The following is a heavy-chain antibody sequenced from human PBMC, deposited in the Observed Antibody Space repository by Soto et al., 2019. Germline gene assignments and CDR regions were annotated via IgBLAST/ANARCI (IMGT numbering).Heavy chain of an antibody. CDR1: GYSFTNFW. J-gene: IGHJ4*02. Sequence: GASLKISCKASGYSFTNFWIGWVRQMPGKGLEWMGIIYPGDSDTRYSPSFQGQVTISVDWSITTAYLQWSSLQASDTAVYYCARGLTSVSNPYHFDYWGQGTLVTVSS. CDR2: IYPGDSDT. CDR3: ARGLTSVSNPYHFDY. D-gene: IGHD3-3*02. V-gene: IGHV5-51*01.